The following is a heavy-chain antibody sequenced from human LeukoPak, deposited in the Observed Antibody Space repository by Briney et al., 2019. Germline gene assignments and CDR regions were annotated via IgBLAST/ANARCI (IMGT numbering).Heavy chain of an antibody. CDR3: AKDQGDSSGYYYEGFDY. J-gene: IGHJ4*02. V-gene: IGHV3-30*02. CDR1: GFTFSSHG. D-gene: IGHD3-22*01. CDR2: IRYYGSNK. Sequence: GGSPRLSRAASGFTFSSHGMHWVRPAPGKGLGVGAIIRYYGSNKYYADSVKGRFTISRDNSKNTLYLQMNSLRAEDTAVYYCAKDQGDSSGYYYEGFDYWGQGTLVTVSS.